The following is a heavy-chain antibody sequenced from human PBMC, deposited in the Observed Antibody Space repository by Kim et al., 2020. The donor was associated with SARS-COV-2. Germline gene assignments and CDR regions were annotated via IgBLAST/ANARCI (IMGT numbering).Heavy chain of an antibody. CDR2: ISRDGGEI. CDR3: VRGQQWLIKN. J-gene: IGHJ4*02. CDR1: GFTFDDYP. Sequence: GGSLRLSCAASGFTFDDYPIQWVRQVPGKGLEWVSLISRDGGEIKYADSVKGRFTISRDNSKKSVYLQMNSLRSEDTALYYCVRGQQWLIKNWGQGTQVTVSS. D-gene: IGHD6-19*01. V-gene: IGHV3-43*02.